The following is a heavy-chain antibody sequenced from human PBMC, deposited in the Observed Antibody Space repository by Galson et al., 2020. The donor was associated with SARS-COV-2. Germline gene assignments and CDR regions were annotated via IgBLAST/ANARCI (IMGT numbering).Heavy chain of an antibody. Sequence: SETLSLTCSVSGSYISTYYWTWIRQPPGKGLEWIGYVYYTGSTHYNPSLKSRVTISVDTSKNQFSLKLSSVTAADTAVYYCARENYDSSGYDWLDPWGQGTLVTVSS. CDR2: VYYTGST. V-gene: IGHV4-59*01. D-gene: IGHD3-22*01. J-gene: IGHJ5*02. CDR1: GSYISTYY. CDR3: ARENYDSSGYDWLDP.